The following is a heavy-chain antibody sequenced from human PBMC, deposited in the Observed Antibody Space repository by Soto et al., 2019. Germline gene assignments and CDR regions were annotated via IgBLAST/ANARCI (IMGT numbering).Heavy chain of an antibody. V-gene: IGHV3-13*01. CDR3: ARGSSGWLGYYYYGMDV. CDR2: IGTAGDS. J-gene: IGHJ6*02. D-gene: IGHD6-19*01. Sequence: GGSLRLSCAASGFTFSSYDMHWVRQATGKGLEWVSAIGTAGDSYYPGSVKGRFTISRENAKNSLYLQMNSLRAGDTAVYYCARGSSGWLGYYYYGMDVWGQGTTVTVSS. CDR1: GFTFSSYD.